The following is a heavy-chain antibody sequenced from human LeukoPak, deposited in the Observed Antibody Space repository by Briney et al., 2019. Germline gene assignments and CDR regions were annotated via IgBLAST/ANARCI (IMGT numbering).Heavy chain of an antibody. CDR2: ISGSGGST. CDR1: GFTFSSYA. D-gene: IGHD6-13*01. CDR3: AKGYSSSWYYFDY. V-gene: IGHV3-23*01. Sequence: GGSLRLSCAASGFTFSSYAMSWVRQAPGKGLEWVSIISGSGGSTYYADSVKGRFTISRDNSKNTLYLQMNSLRAEDTAVYYCAKGYSSSWYYFDYWGQGTLVTVSS. J-gene: IGHJ4*02.